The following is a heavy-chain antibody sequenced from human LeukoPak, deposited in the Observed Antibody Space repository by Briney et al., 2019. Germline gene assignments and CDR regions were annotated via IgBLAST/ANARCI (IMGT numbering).Heavy chain of an antibody. J-gene: IGHJ5*02. Sequence: SETLSLTCIVSGGSINYYYWTWIRQPPGKGLEWIGYIYYSGNTNYNPSLKSRVTISLDTSKNQFSLKLRSVTAADTAVYYCARQEPIDYGVSQRYNWFDTWGQGTLVTVSS. CDR3: ARQEPIDYGVSQRYNWFDT. D-gene: IGHD4-17*01. V-gene: IGHV4-59*08. CDR2: IYYSGNT. CDR1: GGSINYYY.